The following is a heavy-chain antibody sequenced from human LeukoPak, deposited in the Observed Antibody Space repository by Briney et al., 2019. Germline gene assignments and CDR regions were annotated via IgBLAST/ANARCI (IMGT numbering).Heavy chain of an antibody. D-gene: IGHD6-19*01. J-gene: IGHJ4*02. V-gene: IGHV4-39*01. CDR2: IYYSRST. CDR1: VGSIRSSSSY. CDR3: ARHKIGSSGPSDY. Sequence: SETLSLTCTVPVGSIRSSSSYWGWIRQPPGKGLEWIGYIYYSRSTDYNPYLKSRVTISVDTSKNQFSRKLSSVTAADTAVYYCARHKIGSSGPSDYWGQGTLVTVSS.